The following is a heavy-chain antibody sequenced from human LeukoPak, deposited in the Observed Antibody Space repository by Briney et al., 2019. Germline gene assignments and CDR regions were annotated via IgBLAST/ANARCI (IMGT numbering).Heavy chain of an antibody. V-gene: IGHV3-30-3*01. Sequence: GGSLRLSCAASRFTFSNYAMHWVRQAPGKGLEWVAVISYDGSNKYYADSVKGRFTISRDISKNTPYLQMNSLRAEDTAVYYCARDRTRDGYNQGRVFDYWGQGTLVTVSS. CDR2: ISYDGSNK. D-gene: IGHD5-24*01. J-gene: IGHJ4*02. CDR1: RFTFSNYA. CDR3: ARDRTRDGYNQGRVFDY.